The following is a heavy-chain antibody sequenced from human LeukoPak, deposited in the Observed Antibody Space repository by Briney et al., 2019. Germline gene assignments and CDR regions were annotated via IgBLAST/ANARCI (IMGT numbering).Heavy chain of an antibody. CDR3: AKVAVAGTNWFDP. D-gene: IGHD6-19*01. J-gene: IGHJ5*02. CDR2: ISTSSSPI. Sequence: PGGSLRLSCAASGFTFSTYSMSWVRQAPGKGLEWVSYISTSSSPIYYADSVEGRFTISRDNAKNSLYLQMNSLRAEDTAVYYCAKVAVAGTNWFDPWGQGTLVTVSS. V-gene: IGHV3-48*01. CDR1: GFTFSTYS.